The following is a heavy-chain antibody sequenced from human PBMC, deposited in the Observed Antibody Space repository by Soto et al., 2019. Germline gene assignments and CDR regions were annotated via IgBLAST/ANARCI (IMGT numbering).Heavy chain of an antibody. CDR2: FYYSGTT. D-gene: IGHD3-10*02. CDR1: DDSITPSYSN. V-gene: IGHV4-39*01. CDR3: AKLVRDDVRRSDLDH. J-gene: IGHJ4*02. Sequence: SVPLSVTCTVSDDSITPSYSNWAWIRQPPGKGLEWIGTFYYSGTTSQNPPLRSRITISGDTSRNQFSLNLRSVTAANSGVYYCAKLVRDDVRRSDLDHWGQGTLVTVSS.